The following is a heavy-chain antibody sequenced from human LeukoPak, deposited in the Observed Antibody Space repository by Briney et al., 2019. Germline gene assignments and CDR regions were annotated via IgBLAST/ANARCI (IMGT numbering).Heavy chain of an antibody. CDR2: ISARNGKT. V-gene: IGHV1-18*01. CDR1: GYIFTNYG. D-gene: IGHD1-26*01. CDR3: ARDTEWEKNPDYFDY. Sequence: GASVTVSCKALGYIFTNYGISWVRQAPGQGLEWMGWISARNGKTNYAQKVQGRVTMTTDTSATTAYMERRSLRSDDTAVYYCARDTEWEKNPDYFDYWGQGTLVTVSS. J-gene: IGHJ4*02.